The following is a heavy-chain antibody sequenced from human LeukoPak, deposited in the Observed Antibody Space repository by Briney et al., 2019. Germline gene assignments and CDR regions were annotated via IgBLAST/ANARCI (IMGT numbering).Heavy chain of an antibody. Sequence: PGRSLRLSCAASGFTFSSYVMHWVRQAPGKGLEWVAIISYDGSNEYYADSVKGRFTIPRDNAKNSLYLQMNSLRAEDTAVYYCAELGITMIGGVWGKGTTVTISS. D-gene: IGHD3-10*02. J-gene: IGHJ6*04. V-gene: IGHV3-30*04. CDR2: ISYDGSNE. CDR3: AELGITMIGGV. CDR1: GFTFSSYV.